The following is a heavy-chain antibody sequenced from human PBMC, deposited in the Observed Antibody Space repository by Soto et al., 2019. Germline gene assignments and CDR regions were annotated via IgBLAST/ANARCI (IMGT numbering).Heavy chain of an antibody. Sequence: QITLKESGPTLVKPTQTLTLTCTFSGFSLSTSGVGVVWIRQPPGKALEWLGIIYWADDKRYSPSLKSRLTITKDTSKNQLVLTMTNIDPVDKGTYSXXXXXXXXXXXFDPWGQGTLVTVSS. CDR3: XXXXXXXXXXFDP. CDR1: GFSLSTSGVG. V-gene: IGHV2-5*02. CDR2: IYWADDK. J-gene: IGHJ5*02.